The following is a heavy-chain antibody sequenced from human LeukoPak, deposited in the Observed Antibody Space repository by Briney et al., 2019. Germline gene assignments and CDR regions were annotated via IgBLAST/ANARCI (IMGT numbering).Heavy chain of an antibody. CDR2: IYYSGST. V-gene: IGHV4-59*08. D-gene: IGHD6-13*01. Sequence: SETLSLTCAVYGGSFSGYYWSWIRQPPGKGLEWIGYIYYSGSTNYNPSLKSRVTISVDTSKNQFSLKLSSVTAADTAVYYCARLSSGSSSWYDIDYWGQGTLVTVSS. J-gene: IGHJ4*02. CDR1: GGSFSGYY. CDR3: ARLSSGSSSWYDIDY.